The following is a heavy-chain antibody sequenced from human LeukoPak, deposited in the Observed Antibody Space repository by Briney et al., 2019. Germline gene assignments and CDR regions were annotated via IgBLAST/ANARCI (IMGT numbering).Heavy chain of an antibody. CDR2: INSNGDYI. D-gene: IGHD3-9*01. Sequence: GGSLRLSCAVSGFTFSSYWMNWARQAPGKGLEWVSSINSNGDYIYYSDSVKGRFSISRDSARNSVYLQMNSLRAEDTAVYYCARGLGYFDWLFLYWGQGTLLTVSS. CDR1: GFTFSSYW. V-gene: IGHV3-21*06. CDR3: ARGLGYFDWLFLY. J-gene: IGHJ4*02.